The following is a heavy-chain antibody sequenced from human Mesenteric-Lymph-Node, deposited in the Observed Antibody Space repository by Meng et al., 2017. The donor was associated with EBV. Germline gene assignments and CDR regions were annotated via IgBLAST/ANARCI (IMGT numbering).Heavy chain of an antibody. CDR1: GGSISSINW. D-gene: IGHD1-7*01. Sequence: QVQLKESGPGLVKPLGTLSLTCAVSGGSISSINWWTWVRQPPGKGLEWIGEIYHSGSTNYNPSLKSRVTISVDKSKNQFSLKLISVTAADTAIYYCAKAEGGTYPPFYSWGQGTLVTVSS. V-gene: IGHV4-4*02. J-gene: IGHJ4*02. CDR2: IYHSGST. CDR3: AKAEGGTYPPFYS.